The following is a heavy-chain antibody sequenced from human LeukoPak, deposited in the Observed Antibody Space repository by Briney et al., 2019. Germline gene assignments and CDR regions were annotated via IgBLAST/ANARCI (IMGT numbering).Heavy chain of an antibody. V-gene: IGHV3-21*01. CDR2: ISTSSSYI. D-gene: IGHD3-10*02. Sequence: PGGSLRLSCAASGIILSSYWMSWVRQAPGKGLEWVSFISTSSSYIYYADSVKGRFTISRDNAKNSLYLQMNSLRVEDTAVYYCARGTMFPYYFDYWGQGTLVTVSS. CDR3: ARGTMFPYYFDY. J-gene: IGHJ4*02. CDR1: GIILSSYW.